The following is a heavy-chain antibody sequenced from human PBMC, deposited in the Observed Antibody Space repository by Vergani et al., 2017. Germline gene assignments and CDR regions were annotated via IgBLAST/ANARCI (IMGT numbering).Heavy chain of an antibody. CDR1: GFTFSSYA. D-gene: IGHD2-2*02. V-gene: IGHV3-23*01. J-gene: IGHJ4*02. CDR3: AKGGYCSSTSCYSYFDY. Sequence: EVQLLESGGGLVQPGGSLRLSCAASGFTFSSYAMSWVRQAPGKGLEWVSAISGSGGSTYYADSVKGRFTISRDNSKNTLYLQMNSLRAEDTAVYYCAKGGYCSSTSCYSYFDYWGQGTLVTVSS. CDR2: ISGSGGST.